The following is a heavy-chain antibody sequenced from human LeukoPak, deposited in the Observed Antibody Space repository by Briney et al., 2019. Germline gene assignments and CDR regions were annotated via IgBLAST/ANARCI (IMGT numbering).Heavy chain of an antibody. Sequence: PGGSLRLSCAASGFTFSGSAMHWVRQASGKGLEWVGRIRSKTNNYTTAYAASVKGRFTISRDDSKNMAYLQMNSLKIEDTAVYYCNQAGVLGPTTFYYWGQGTLVTVSS. V-gene: IGHV3-73*01. CDR2: IRSKTNNYTT. J-gene: IGHJ4*02. D-gene: IGHD2/OR15-2a*01. CDR1: GFTFSGSA. CDR3: NQAGVLGPTTFYY.